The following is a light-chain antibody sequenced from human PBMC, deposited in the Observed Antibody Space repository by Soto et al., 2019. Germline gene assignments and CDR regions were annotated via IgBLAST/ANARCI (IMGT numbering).Light chain of an antibody. CDR1: QSVLYSSNNKNY. V-gene: IGKV4-1*01. J-gene: IGKJ2*01. Sequence: DIVMTQSPDSLAVSLGARATINCKSSQSVLYSSNNKNYLAWYQQKPGQPPKLLIYWASTRESGVPDRFGGSGSGTDFTLTISRLQAEDVAVYYCQQYHVTPYTYGQGTKLEIK. CDR2: WAS. CDR3: QQYHVTPYT.